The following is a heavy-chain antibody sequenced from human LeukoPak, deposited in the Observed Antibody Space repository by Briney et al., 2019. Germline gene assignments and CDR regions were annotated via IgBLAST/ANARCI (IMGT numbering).Heavy chain of an antibody. CDR1: GFTFSSYS. D-gene: IGHD3-9*01. V-gene: IGHV3-21*01. J-gene: IGHJ4*02. CDR2: ISSSSSYI. Sequence: PGGSLRLSCAASGFTFSSYSMNWVRQAPGKGLEGVSSISSSSSYIYYADSVKGRFTISRVNAKNSLYLQMNSLRAEDTAVYYCASVRYFHWLFDYWGQGTLVTVSS. CDR3: ASVRYFHWLFDY.